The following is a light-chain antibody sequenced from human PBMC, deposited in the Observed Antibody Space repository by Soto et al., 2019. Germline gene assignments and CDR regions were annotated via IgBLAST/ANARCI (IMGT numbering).Light chain of an antibody. V-gene: IGLV1-40*01. CDR2: ANN. J-gene: IGLJ2*01. Sequence: QSVLTQPPSVSGAPGQRVTISCTGSSSNIWAGYDVHWYQQLPGTAPKLLIYANNNRPSGVPDRFSGSKSGTSASLAITGLQAEDEADYYCQSYDGSLSGVLFGGGTKLTVL. CDR1: SSNIWAGYD. CDR3: QSYDGSLSGVL.